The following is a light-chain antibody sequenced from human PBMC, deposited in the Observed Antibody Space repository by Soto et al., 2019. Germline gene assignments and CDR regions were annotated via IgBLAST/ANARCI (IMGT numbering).Light chain of an antibody. Sequence: EIVVTQSPATLSVSPGERATLSCRASQSVSSNLAWYQQKPGQAPRLLIYGASIRATGIPARFSGSGSGTEFTLTISSLEPEDFAVYYCQQRSNWPGTFGQGTKVEIK. J-gene: IGKJ1*01. CDR3: QQRSNWPGT. V-gene: IGKV3-15*01. CDR1: QSVSSN. CDR2: GAS.